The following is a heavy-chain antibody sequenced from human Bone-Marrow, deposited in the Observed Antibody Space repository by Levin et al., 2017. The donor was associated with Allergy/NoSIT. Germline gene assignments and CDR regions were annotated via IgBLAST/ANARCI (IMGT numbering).Heavy chain of an antibody. V-gene: IGHV3-30*18. D-gene: IGHD7-27*01. CDR1: GFTVSSVY. Sequence: GGSLRLSCAASGFTVSSVYISWVRQAPGKGLEWVAVVLNDGDKKYYEVSVMGRFSISRDNSKNTLYLQMNSLRPEDTAVYYCAKQGSLGPYYFDYWGQGTLVTVSS. J-gene: IGHJ4*02. CDR3: AKQGSLGPYYFDY. CDR2: VLNDGDKK.